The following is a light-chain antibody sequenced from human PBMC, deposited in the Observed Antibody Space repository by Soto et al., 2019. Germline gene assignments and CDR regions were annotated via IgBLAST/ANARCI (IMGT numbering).Light chain of an antibody. V-gene: IGKV2-28*01. J-gene: IGKJ2*01. CDR2: LGS. CDR3: MQPLQSPLHT. Sequence: DIVMTQSPLSLPVTPVEPASISCRSSQSLLHGNGYNYLDWCLQKPGQSPQLLIYLGSNRASGVPDRVSGSGSGTDFTLKISRVEAEDVGVCYCMQPLQSPLHTFGQGTKLEI. CDR1: QSLLHGNGYNY.